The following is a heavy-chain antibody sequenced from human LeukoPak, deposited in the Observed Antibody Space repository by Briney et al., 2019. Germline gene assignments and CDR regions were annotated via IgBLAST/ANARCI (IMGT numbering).Heavy chain of an antibody. J-gene: IGHJ4*02. CDR2: ISAYNGNT. CDR3: ATAEVLPAMIVVAPNY. Sequence: ASVKVSCKASGYTFTSYGISWVRQAPGQGLEWMGWISAYNGNTNYAQKLQGRVTMTEDTSTDTAYMELSSLRSEDTAVYYCATAEVLPAMIVVAPNYWGQGTLVTVSS. V-gene: IGHV1-18*01. D-gene: IGHD3-22*01. CDR1: GYTFTSYG.